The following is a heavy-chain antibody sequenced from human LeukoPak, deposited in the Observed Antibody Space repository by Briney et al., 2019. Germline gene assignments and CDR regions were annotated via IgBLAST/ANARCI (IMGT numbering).Heavy chain of an antibody. V-gene: IGHV1-8*01. D-gene: IGHD1-26*01. Sequence: ASVKVSCKTSGYTFPSYDTNWVRQATGQGLEWMGWMNPNSGNTGYTQKFQGRVTITRNTSITTAYMELSSLRSEDTAVYYCARGPKWTGSYYYFDSWGQGTLVTVSS. CDR1: GYTFPSYD. CDR2: MNPNSGNT. J-gene: IGHJ4*02. CDR3: ARGPKWTGSYYYFDS.